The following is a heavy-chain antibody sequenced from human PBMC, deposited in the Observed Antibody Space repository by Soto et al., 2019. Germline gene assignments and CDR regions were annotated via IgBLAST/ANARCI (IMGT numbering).Heavy chain of an antibody. J-gene: IGHJ4*02. CDR3: ARHRYGDYDLAFDY. CDR2: IYYSGST. V-gene: IGHV4-59*08. CDR1: GGSISSYY. Sequence: TSETLSLTCTVSGGSISSYYWSWIRQPPGKGLEWIGYIYYSGSTNYNPSHKSRDTISVDTSKNQFSLKLSSVTAADTAVYYCARHRYGDYDLAFDYWGQGTLVTVSS. D-gene: IGHD4-17*01.